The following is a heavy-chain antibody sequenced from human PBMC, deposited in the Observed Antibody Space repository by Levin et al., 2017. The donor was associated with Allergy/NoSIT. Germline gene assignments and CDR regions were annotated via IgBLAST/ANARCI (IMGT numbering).Heavy chain of an antibody. J-gene: IGHJ3*02. CDR2: IWYDGSNK. D-gene: IGHD5-18*01. CDR3: ARDLVGDTTMDDGMGGAFDS. Sequence: RTGGSLRLSCAASGFTFSSYGMHWVRQAPGKGLEWVALIWYDGSNKYYADSVKGRFTISRDNSKNTLYLQMNSLRAEDTAVYYCARDLVGDTTMDDGMGGAFDSWGQGTMVTVSS. V-gene: IGHV3-33*01. CDR1: GFTFSSYG.